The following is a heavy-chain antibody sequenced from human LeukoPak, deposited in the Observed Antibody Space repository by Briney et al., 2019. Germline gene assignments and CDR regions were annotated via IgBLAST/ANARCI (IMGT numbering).Heavy chain of an antibody. V-gene: IGHV3-66*01. Sequence: PGGSLRLSCAASGFTVSSNYMSWVRQAPGKGLEWVSVIYSGGSTYYADSVRGRFTISRDNSENTLYLQMNSLRAEDTAVYYCARDLGEMATNEQTRSDYWGQGTLVTVSS. CDR3: ARDLGEMATNEQTRSDY. CDR2: IYSGGST. J-gene: IGHJ4*02. CDR1: GFTVSSNY. D-gene: IGHD5-24*01.